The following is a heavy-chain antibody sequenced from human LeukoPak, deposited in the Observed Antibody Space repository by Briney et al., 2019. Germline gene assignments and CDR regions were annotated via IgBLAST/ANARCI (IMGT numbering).Heavy chain of an antibody. CDR3: ARDTPIDYGEGYYGMDV. D-gene: IGHD4-17*01. Sequence: GSLRLSCAASGFTFSSYWMSWVRQAPGKGLEWVANIKQDGSEKYYVDSVKGRFTISRDNAKNSLYLQMNSLRAEDTAVYYCARDTPIDYGEGYYGMDVWGQGTTVTVSS. CDR1: GFTFSSYW. CDR2: IKQDGSEK. V-gene: IGHV3-7*01. J-gene: IGHJ6*02.